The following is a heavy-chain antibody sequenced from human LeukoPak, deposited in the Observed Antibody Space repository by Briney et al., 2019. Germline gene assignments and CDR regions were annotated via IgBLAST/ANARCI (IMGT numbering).Heavy chain of an antibody. CDR2: LNPHSGGT. V-gene: IGHV1-2*02. D-gene: IGHD2-2*01. J-gene: IGHJ5*02. Sequence: ASVTVSCKASGCTFTAYYIHGLRQAPAREREGMGWLNPHSGGTNFAQKFQGRVTINRDTSISTAYMEMSRLTYDDTAVYYCARHSPSKVSWGQATLVTVSS. CDR3: ARHSPSKVS. CDR1: GCTFTAYY.